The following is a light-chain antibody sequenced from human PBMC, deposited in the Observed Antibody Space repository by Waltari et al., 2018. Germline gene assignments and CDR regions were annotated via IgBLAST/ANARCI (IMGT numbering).Light chain of an antibody. J-gene: IGKJ2*01. V-gene: IGKV3-11*01. CDR3: QQRAGWPLYS. Sequence: EIVLTQSPDTLSLSPGERATLSCRASQSVGGYFAWYQHKPGQAPRRLISGASNRATGIPARFSGSGSGTDFTLTISSLEPEDFAVDYCQQRAGWPLYSFGQGTRLE. CDR1: QSVGGY. CDR2: GAS.